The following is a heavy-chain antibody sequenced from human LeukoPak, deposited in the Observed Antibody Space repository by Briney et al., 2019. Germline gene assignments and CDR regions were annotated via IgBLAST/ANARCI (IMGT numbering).Heavy chain of an antibody. V-gene: IGHV1-69*13. D-gene: IGHD1-26*01. CDR1: GYTFTSYG. Sequence: SVTVSCMASGYTFTSYGISWVRQAPGQGLEWMGGIIPIFGTANYAQKFQGRVTITADESTSTAYMELSSLRSEDTAVYYCATGVVGASNEYFQHWGQGTLVTVSS. CDR3: ATGVVGASNEYFQH. J-gene: IGHJ1*01. CDR2: IIPIFGTA.